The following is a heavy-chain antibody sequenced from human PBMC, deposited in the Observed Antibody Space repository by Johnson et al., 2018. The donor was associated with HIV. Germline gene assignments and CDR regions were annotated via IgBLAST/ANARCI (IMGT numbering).Heavy chain of an antibody. Sequence: VQLVESGGGLVKPGRSLRLSSAASGFTLSNAWMSAVRQPPGKGLEWVVRIKSKTDGATTDYAAPVKGRFTISRDDSKDTLYLQMNSLTTEDTAVYYCTTDPPGMSSTSERDAFDIWGQGTMVTVSS. CDR2: IKSKTDGATT. D-gene: IGHD2-2*01. V-gene: IGHV3-15*01. CDR1: GFTLSNAW. J-gene: IGHJ3*02. CDR3: TTDPPGMSSTSERDAFDI.